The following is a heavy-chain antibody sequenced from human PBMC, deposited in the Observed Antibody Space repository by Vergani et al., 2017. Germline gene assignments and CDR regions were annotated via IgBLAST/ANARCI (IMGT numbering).Heavy chain of an antibody. D-gene: IGHD6-19*01. Sequence: QVQLQESGPGLVKPSQTLSLTCTVSGGSISSGSYYWSWIRQPAGKGLEWIGRIYTSGSTNYNPSLKSRVTISVDTSKNQFSLKLSSVTAADTAVYYCARDSTAVAWSFRPYYFDYWGQGTLVTVSS. CDR2: IYTSGST. CDR1: GGSISSGSYY. J-gene: IGHJ4*02. CDR3: ARDSTAVAWSFRPYYFDY. V-gene: IGHV4-61*02.